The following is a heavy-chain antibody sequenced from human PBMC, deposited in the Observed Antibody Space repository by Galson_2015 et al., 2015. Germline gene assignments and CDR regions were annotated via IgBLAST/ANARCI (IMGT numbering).Heavy chain of an antibody. CDR2: ISYSGNTK. Sequence: SLRLSCAASGFGFSRFTMHWLRQAPGKGLEWVAVISYSGNTKYYAESVTGRFTVSRDNSKDTLSLQMDSLRPNDTAVYYCAREYSGAYGYFDYWGRGTLVTVSS. CDR1: GFGFSRFT. J-gene: IGHJ4*02. V-gene: IGHV3-30*04. CDR3: AREYSGAYGYFDY. D-gene: IGHD1-26*01.